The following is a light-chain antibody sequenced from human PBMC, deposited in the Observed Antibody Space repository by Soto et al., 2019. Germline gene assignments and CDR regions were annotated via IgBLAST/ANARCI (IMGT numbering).Light chain of an antibody. CDR2: EAS. CDR3: QQRNDWPLT. V-gene: IGKV3-11*01. CDR1: QGLGTN. J-gene: IGKJ4*01. Sequence: TVMTQSPATLSVSPGERATLSCRASQGLGTNLAWYQQRPGQAPRLLIDEASMRATGIPARFSGSGSGTDFTLTISSLEPEDFAVYYCQQRNDWPLTFGGGTKVDIK.